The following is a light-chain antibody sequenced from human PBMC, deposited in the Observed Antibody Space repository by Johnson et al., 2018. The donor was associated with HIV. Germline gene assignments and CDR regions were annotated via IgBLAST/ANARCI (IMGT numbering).Light chain of an antibody. V-gene: IGLV1-51*02. CDR2: EDN. CDR3: GTWDNSLSTGGV. CDR1: SSNIGNNY. J-gene: IGLJ1*01. Sequence: QSVLTQPPSVSAAPGQKVTISCSGSSSNIGNNYVSWYQQLPGTAPKLLMYEDNKRPSGIPDRFSGSKSGSSATLGIAGLPTGAEADYYCGTWDNSLSTGGVFGTGTKVTVL.